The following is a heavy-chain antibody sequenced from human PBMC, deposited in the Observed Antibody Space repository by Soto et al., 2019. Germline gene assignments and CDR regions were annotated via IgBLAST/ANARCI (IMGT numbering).Heavy chain of an antibody. CDR1: GYNFNQYY. D-gene: IGHD1-26*01. V-gene: IGHV1-46*02. Sequence: QVQLVQSGPEVRKPGASVRLSCATSGYNFNQYYIHWVRQAPGQGLEWMGIINLRGGTTEYAHKFRGRVTVTGDTSTRTASMELSSLRSEDTAVYCCARGPDASDVPRWDHWGQGTLITVSS. CDR3: ARGPDASDVPRWDH. J-gene: IGHJ4*02. CDR2: INLRGGTT.